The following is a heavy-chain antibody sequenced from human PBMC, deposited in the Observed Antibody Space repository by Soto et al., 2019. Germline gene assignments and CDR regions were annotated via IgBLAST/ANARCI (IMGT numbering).Heavy chain of an antibody. J-gene: IGHJ6*03. V-gene: IGHV4-59*08. CDR1: GGSISSYY. Sequence: PSETLSLTCTVSGGSISSYYWSWIRQPPGKGLEWIGYIYYSGSTNYNPSLKSRVTISVDTSKNQFSLKLSSVTAADTAVYYCARLAAGYYYYYMDVWGKGTTVTVSS. CDR3: ARLAAGYYYYYMDV. D-gene: IGHD6-13*01. CDR2: IYYSGST.